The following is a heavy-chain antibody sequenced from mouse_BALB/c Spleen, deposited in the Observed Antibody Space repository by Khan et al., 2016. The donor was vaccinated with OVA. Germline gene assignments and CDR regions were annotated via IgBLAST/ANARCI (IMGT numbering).Heavy chain of an antibody. Sequence: EVKLEESGPGLVKPSQSLSLTCTVTGYSITSGYGWNLIRQFPGNKLEWMGYISYSGSTNYNPSLTSRISITRDKSKNQFFLQLNSVTTEDTATYYCARTARIKYWGQGTTLTVSS. CDR3: ARTARIKY. J-gene: IGHJ2*01. D-gene: IGHD1-2*01. CDR1: GYSITSGYG. CDR2: ISYSGST. V-gene: IGHV3-2*02.